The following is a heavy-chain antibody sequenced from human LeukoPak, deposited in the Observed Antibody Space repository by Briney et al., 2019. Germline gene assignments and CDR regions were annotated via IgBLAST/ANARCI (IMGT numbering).Heavy chain of an antibody. D-gene: IGHD3-10*01. CDR1: GFTFDDYA. CDR2: ISWDGGST. CDR3: AKDMAAYYYASGNIDY. V-gene: IGHV3-43D*03. Sequence: GGSLRLSCAASGFTFDDYAMHWVRQAPGKGLEWVSLISWDGGSTNYADSVKGRFTISRDNSKNSLYLQMNSLRAEDTALYYCAKDMAAYYYASGNIDYWGQGTLVTVSS. J-gene: IGHJ4*02.